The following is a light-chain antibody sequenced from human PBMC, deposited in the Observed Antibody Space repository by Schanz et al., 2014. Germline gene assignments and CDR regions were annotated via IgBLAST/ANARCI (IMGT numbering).Light chain of an antibody. CDR1: SSDVGSYNL. J-gene: IGLJ2*01. Sequence: QSALTQPASVSGSPGQSITISCTGTSSDVGSYNLVSWYQQHPGKAPKLMIYEVSKRPSGVSTRFSGSKSGNTASLTISWLQGEDESDYYCCSYAGSINLGVFGGGTKLTVL. CDR3: CSYAGSINLGV. V-gene: IGLV2-23*02. CDR2: EVS.